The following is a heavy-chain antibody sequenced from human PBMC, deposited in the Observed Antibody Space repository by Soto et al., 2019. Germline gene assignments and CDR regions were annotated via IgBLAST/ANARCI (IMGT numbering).Heavy chain of an antibody. J-gene: IGHJ4*02. CDR1: GGSFSGYY. CDR3: ARDNITGLFDY. D-gene: IGHD3-10*01. Sequence: QVQLQQWGAGLLKPSETLSLTCAVYGGSFSGYYWTWIRQPPGTGLEWIGEINHSGSTNYNPSLKSRVTISVDTSKNQFSLKPTSVTAAYTAVYYCARDNITGLFDYWGQGTLVTVSS. V-gene: IGHV4-34*01. CDR2: INHSGST.